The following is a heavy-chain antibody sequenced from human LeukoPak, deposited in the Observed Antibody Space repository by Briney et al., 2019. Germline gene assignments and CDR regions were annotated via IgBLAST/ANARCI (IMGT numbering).Heavy chain of an antibody. D-gene: IGHD2/OR15-2a*01. V-gene: IGHV4-4*07. CDR1: GGSISSYY. Sequence: PSETLSLTCTVSGGSISSYYWSWIRQPAGKGLEWIGRIYTSGSTNYNPSLKSRVTMSVDTSKNQFSLKLSSVTAADTAVYYCAGVLRDYYYYYMDVWGKGTTVTVSS. J-gene: IGHJ6*03. CDR3: AGVLRDYYYYYMDV. CDR2: IYTSGST.